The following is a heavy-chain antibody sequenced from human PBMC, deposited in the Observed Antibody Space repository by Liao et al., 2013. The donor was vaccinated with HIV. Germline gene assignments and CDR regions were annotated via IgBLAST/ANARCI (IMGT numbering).Heavy chain of an antibody. Sequence: QVQLQVSSPGLVKPSQTLSLTCTVSGGSMNSGDYYWSWIRQAPGKGLEWIGQIDHSGGTNYNPSLRSRVTISRDSSKNQFSLKLSSVTAADTAVYYCARGTPYSYLSYYYYYMDVWGKGTTVTVSS. D-gene: IGHD5-18*01. CDR3: ARGTPYSYLSYYYYYMDV. V-gene: IGHV4-30-4*08. CDR2: IDHSGGT. CDR1: GGSMNSGDYY. J-gene: IGHJ6*03.